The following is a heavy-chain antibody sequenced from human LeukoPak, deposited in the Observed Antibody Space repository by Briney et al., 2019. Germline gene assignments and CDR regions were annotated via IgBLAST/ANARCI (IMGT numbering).Heavy chain of an antibody. J-gene: IGHJ4*02. D-gene: IGHD6-13*01. Sequence: GGSLRLSCAASGFTFSDYYMSWIRQAPGKGLEWVSCISSSGSTIYYADSVKGRFTISRDNAKNSLYLQMNSLRAEDTAVYYCARDVGAAGTFDRFDYWGQGTLVTVSS. CDR1: GFTFSDYY. V-gene: IGHV3-11*01. CDR2: ISSSGSTI. CDR3: ARDVGAAGTFDRFDY.